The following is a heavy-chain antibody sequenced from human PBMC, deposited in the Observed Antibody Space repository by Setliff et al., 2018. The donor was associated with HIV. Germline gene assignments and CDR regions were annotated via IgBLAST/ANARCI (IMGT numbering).Heavy chain of an antibody. CDR1: GFTFDDYA. V-gene: IGHV3-9*01. D-gene: IGHD3-9*01. J-gene: IGHJ5*02. Sequence: LRLSCAASGFTFDDYAMHWVRQAPGKGLEWVSGISWNSGSIGYADSVKGRFTISRDNAKNSLYLQMNSLRPEDTALYYCAKDMSTDWYTVSGFDLWGQGTLVTVS. CDR3: AKDMSTDWYTVSGFDL. CDR2: ISWNSGSI.